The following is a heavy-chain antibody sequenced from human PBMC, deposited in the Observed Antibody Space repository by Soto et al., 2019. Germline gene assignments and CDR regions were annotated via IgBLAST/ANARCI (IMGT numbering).Heavy chain of an antibody. J-gene: IGHJ5*02. Sequence: GASVKVSCKASGYTFTSYGISWVRQAPGQGLEWMGWISAYNGNTNYAQKLQGRVTMTTDTSTSTAYMELRSLRSDDTAVYYCARNIVLMVYALSSGSGWFDPWGQGTLVTVSS. D-gene: IGHD2-8*01. V-gene: IGHV1-18*01. CDR1: GYTFTSYG. CDR3: ARNIVLMVYALSSGSGWFDP. CDR2: ISAYNGNT.